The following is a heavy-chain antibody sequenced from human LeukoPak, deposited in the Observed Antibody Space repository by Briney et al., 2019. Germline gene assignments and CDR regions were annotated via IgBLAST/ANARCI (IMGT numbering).Heavy chain of an antibody. V-gene: IGHV1-18*01. J-gene: IGHJ4*02. CDR2: ISAYNGNT. Sequence: ASVKVSCKASGYTFTSYGISWVRQAPGQGLEWMGWISAYNGNTNYAQKLQGRVTMTTDTSTSTAYMELRSLRSDDTAVYYSARDPDLGYCSGGSCRLDFDYWGQGTLVTVSP. CDR1: GYTFTSYG. D-gene: IGHD2-15*01. CDR3: ARDPDLGYCSGGSCRLDFDY.